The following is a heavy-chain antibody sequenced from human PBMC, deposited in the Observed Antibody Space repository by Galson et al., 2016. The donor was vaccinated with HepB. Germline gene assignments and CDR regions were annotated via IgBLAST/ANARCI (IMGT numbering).Heavy chain of an antibody. D-gene: IGHD5/OR15-5a*01. J-gene: IGHJ3*01. V-gene: IGHV3-74*01. CDR3: ARIQGSDPRCIVSDFPFDV. CDR2: INTDGSST. Sequence: SLRLSCAASGFPFTTYWMHWVRQAPGKGLVWVSRINTDGSSTDYADSVKGRFTISRDNAKNTLYLQMNSLRAEDTATYYCARIQGSDPRCIVSDFPFDVWGRGTMVTVAS. CDR1: GFPFTTYW.